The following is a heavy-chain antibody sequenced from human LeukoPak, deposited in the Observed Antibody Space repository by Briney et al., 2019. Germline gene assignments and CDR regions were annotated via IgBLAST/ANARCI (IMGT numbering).Heavy chain of an antibody. Sequence: ASVKVSCKASGYTFTDYYMHWVRRAPGQGLEWMGWINPNSGGTYYAQTFQGRVTMTRDTSISTVYMEVSRLRSDDTAVYFCARDLVAAAFDPWGQGTLVTVSS. CDR2: INPNSGGT. CDR1: GYTFTDYY. CDR3: ARDLVAAAFDP. D-gene: IGHD6-13*01. V-gene: IGHV1-2*02. J-gene: IGHJ5*02.